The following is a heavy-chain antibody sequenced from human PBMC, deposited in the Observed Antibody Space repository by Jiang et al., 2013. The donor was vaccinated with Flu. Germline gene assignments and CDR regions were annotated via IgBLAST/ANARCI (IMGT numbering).Heavy chain of an antibody. V-gene: IGHV4-39*07. J-gene: IGHJ5*02. CDR2: XFYSGST. Sequence: LLKPSETLSLTCTVSGGSISSTSYYWAWIRQPPGKGLEWIGSXFYSGSTYYNPSLKSRVTISVDTSKNQFSLKLNSVSAADTAVYYCARALATVTSSPTPNWFDPWGQGTLVTVSS. CDR1: GGSISSTSYY. CDR3: ARALATVTSSPTPNWFDP. D-gene: IGHD4-17*01.